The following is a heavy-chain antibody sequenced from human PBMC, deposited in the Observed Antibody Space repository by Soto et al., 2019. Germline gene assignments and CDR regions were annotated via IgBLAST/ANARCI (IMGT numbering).Heavy chain of an antibody. CDR3: SRSGSICDPRDF. CDR2: IYNGGTP. Sequence: QVQLQESGPGLVKPSQTLSLTCTVSGDSVSSVAYFWSWIRQHPGKGLEWIGCIYNGGTPSYNPSLERRLTISGDASMNQFSLRLTSVTAAYTAIYYCSRSGSICDPRDFRGQGTLVTVSS. D-gene: IGHD2-21*01. CDR1: GDSVSSVAYF. V-gene: IGHV4-31*03. J-gene: IGHJ4*02.